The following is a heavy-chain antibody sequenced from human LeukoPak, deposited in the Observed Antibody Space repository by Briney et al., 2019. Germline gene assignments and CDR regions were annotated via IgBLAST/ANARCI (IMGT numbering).Heavy chain of an antibody. D-gene: IGHD4-17*01. CDR1: GFTDSSNY. Sequence: GGSLRLSCAASGFTDSSNYMSWVRQAPGKGLEWVSVIYSGGSTYYADSVKGRFTISRDNSKNTLYLQMNSLRAEDTAVYYCARGGGDYGAPGAFDIWGQGTMVTVSS. J-gene: IGHJ3*02. V-gene: IGHV3-66*01. CDR3: ARGGGDYGAPGAFDI. CDR2: IYSGGST.